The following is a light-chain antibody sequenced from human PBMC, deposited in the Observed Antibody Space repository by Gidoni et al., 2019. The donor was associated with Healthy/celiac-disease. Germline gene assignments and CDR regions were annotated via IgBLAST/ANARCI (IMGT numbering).Light chain of an antibody. CDR2: AAS. J-gene: IGKJ4*01. CDR3: QQSYSTPLT. V-gene: IGKV1-39*01. Sequence: DIQMTQSPSSLSASVGDRVTITCRASQSISSYLNWYQQKPGKAPKLLIYAASSLQSGVPSRFSGSGSGTDFILSISSLQPEDFATYDCQQSYSTPLTFGGGTKVEIK. CDR1: QSISSY.